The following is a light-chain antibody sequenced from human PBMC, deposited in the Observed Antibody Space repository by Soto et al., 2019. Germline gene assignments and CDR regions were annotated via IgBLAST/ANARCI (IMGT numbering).Light chain of an antibody. J-gene: IGLJ1*01. CDR1: TSDVGGYNY. Sequence: QSALTQPASVSGSPGQSITISCTGTTSDVGGYNYVSWYQHLQGKAPKLIIYDVSHRPSGVSSRFSGSKSVNTASLTISGLQAEDEADFYCASFATGGSYVFGTGTKLTVL. CDR3: ASFATGGSYV. CDR2: DVS. V-gene: IGLV2-14*03.